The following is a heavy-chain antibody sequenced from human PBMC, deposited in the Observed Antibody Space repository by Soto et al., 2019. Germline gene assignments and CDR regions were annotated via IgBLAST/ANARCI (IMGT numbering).Heavy chain of an antibody. CDR3: ARRLHSDSNTLDDY. CDR2: IIPILGIA. J-gene: IGHJ4*02. D-gene: IGHD3-22*01. V-gene: IGHV1-69*02. Sequence: SVKVSCKASGGTFSSYTISWVRQAPGQGLEWMGRIIPILGIANYAQKFRGRVTITADKSTSTAYMELSSLGSEDTAVYYCARRLHSDSNTLDDYRGQAPLVPVS. CDR1: GGTFSSYT.